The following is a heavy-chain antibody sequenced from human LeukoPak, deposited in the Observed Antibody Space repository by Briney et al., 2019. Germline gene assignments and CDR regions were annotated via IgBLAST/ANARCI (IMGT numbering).Heavy chain of an antibody. J-gene: IGHJ4*02. Sequence: GALRLSCAASGFTFSSYSMNWVRQAPGKGLEWVSAISGSGGSTYYADSVKGRFTISKDNSKNTLYLQMNSLRAEDTAVYYCATMAFFGVVIPSSVVYWGQGTLVTVSS. CDR3: ATMAFFGVVIPSSVVY. V-gene: IGHV3-23*01. CDR1: GFTFSSYS. CDR2: ISGSGGST. D-gene: IGHD3-3*01.